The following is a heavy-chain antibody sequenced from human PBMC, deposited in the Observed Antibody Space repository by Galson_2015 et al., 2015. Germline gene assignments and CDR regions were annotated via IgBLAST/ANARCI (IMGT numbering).Heavy chain of an antibody. D-gene: IGHD4-17*01. Sequence: SVKVSCKASGGTFSSYAISWVRQAPGQGLEWMGRIIPILGIANYAQKFQGRVTITADKSTSTAYMEQSSLRSEDTAVYYCARNGDYGSGDYWGQGTLVTVSS. CDR1: GGTFSSYA. CDR2: IIPILGIA. J-gene: IGHJ4*02. V-gene: IGHV1-69*04. CDR3: ARNGDYGSGDY.